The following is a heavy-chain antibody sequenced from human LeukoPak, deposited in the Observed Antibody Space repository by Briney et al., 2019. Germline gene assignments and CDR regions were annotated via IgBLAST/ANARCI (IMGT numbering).Heavy chain of an antibody. J-gene: IGHJ4*02. V-gene: IGHV4-61*02. Sequence: SETLSLTCTVSGGSISSGSYYWSWIRQPAGKGLEWIGRIYTSGSTNYNPSLESRVTISVDTSKNQFSLKLSSVTAADTAVYYCARGKRGGWYFDYWGQGTLVTVSS. CDR2: IYTSGST. D-gene: IGHD6-19*01. CDR1: GGSISSGSYY. CDR3: ARGKRGGWYFDY.